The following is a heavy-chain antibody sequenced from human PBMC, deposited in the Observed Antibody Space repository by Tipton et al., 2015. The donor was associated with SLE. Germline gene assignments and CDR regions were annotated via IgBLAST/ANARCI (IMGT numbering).Heavy chain of an antibody. J-gene: IGHJ5*02. D-gene: IGHD5-12*01. Sequence: TLSLTCTVSGGSMRPYYWGWIRQPPGKGLEWIGYIYYSGSTGYNPSLQSRVTMPVDMSKNQFSLRLTSVTSADTVVYYCARAEYSEYDYDHWGQGTLVSVSS. CDR3: ARAEYSEYDYDH. CDR2: IYYSGST. CDR1: GGSMRPYY. V-gene: IGHV4-59*01.